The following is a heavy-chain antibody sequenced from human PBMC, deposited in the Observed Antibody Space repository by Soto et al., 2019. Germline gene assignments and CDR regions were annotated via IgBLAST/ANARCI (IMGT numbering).Heavy chain of an antibody. J-gene: IGHJ5*02. V-gene: IGHV4-34*01. Sequence: SETLSLTCAVYGGSVNGYYWNWIRQPPGKGLEWIGEINHTGGTHYNPSLKSRVTMSVDTSKNQFSLRLSSVTAADTAIYYCATRITVFGLLIPPFDPWGQGTQVTRLL. CDR2: INHTGGT. CDR3: ATRITVFGLLIPPFDP. D-gene: IGHD3-3*01. CDR1: GGSVNGYY.